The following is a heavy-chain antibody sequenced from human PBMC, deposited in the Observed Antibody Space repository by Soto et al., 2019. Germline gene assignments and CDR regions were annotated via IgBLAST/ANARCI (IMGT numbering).Heavy chain of an antibody. V-gene: IGHV1-58*01. CDR1: GFTFSSSA. CDR3: AEYSSGWTGFVY. J-gene: IGHJ4*02. D-gene: IGHD6-19*01. CDR2: IVVGSGNT. Sequence: SVKVSCKASGFTFSSSAVQWVRQARGQRLEWIGWIVVGSGNTNYAQKFQERVTISRDMSTSTAYMELSSLRSEDTAVYYCAEYSSGWTGFVYWGQGALVPVSS.